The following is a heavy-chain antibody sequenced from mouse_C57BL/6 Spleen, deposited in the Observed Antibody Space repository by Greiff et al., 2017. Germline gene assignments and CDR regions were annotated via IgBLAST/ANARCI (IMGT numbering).Heavy chain of an antibody. CDR1: GFTFSDYY. J-gene: IGHJ4*01. D-gene: IGHD1-1*01. CDR2: INYDGSST. V-gene: IGHV5-16*01. CDR3: AREHGSSLYYAMDY. Sequence: EVMLVESEGGLVQPGSSMKLSCTASGFTFSDYYMAWVRQVPEKGLEWVANINYDGSSTYYLDSLKSRFIISRDNAKNILYLQMSSLKSEDTATYYCAREHGSSLYYAMDYWGQGTSVTVSS.